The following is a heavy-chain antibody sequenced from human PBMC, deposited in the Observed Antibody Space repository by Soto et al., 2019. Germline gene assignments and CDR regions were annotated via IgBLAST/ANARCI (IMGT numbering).Heavy chain of an antibody. D-gene: IGHD3-16*01. CDR1: GGSISSYY. CDR2: IYYSGST. Sequence: SETLSLTCTVSGGSISSYYWSWIRQPPGKGLEWIGYIYYSGSTNYNPSLKSRVTISVDTSKNQFSLKLSSVTAADTAVYYCARVLFGSTCWLDPWGKGTLVTVSS. J-gene: IGHJ5*02. V-gene: IGHV4-59*01. CDR3: ARVLFGSTCWLDP.